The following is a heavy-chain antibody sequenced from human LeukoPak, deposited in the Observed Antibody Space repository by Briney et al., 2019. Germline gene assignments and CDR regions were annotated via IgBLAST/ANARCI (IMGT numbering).Heavy chain of an antibody. CDR3: ATDYTTGYFPF. D-gene: IGHD3-9*01. CDR1: GFTFSGHA. V-gene: IGHV3-23*01. Sequence: GASLRLSCSASGFTFSGHAMSWVRQAPGKGLEWVSTISSAGDVTYHADSVKGRFAIFRDNSKNTLYLQMATLRVEDTAIYYCATDYTTGYFPFWGPGTLVTASS. CDR2: ISSAGDVT. J-gene: IGHJ4*02.